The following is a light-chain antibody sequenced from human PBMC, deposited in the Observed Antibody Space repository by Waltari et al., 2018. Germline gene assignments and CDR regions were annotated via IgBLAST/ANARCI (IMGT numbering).Light chain of an antibody. Sequence: DIQLTQSPSFLSASVGDRVTITCRASQDISTYLAWYQQKPGKAPKLLIHAASTLQAGVPSRFSGGGSGTEFTLTISSLQPEDFATYYCQQLSGYPFTFGPGTKVDIK. CDR2: AAS. J-gene: IGKJ3*01. V-gene: IGKV1-9*01. CDR3: QQLSGYPFT. CDR1: QDISTY.